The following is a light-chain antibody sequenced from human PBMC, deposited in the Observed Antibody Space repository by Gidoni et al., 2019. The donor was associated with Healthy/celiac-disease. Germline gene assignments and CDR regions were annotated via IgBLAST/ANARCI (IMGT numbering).Light chain of an antibody. V-gene: IGKV1-5*03. Sequence: DIPLTPSPSTLSASVGDRVTITCRASQSISSWLAWYQQKPGKAPKLLSYKASSLESGVPSRYSGSGAGTEFTLTIRSLQPDDFETYYCKKYNSYSEYTFGQGTKLEIK. CDR2: KAS. J-gene: IGKJ2*01. CDR1: QSISSW. CDR3: KKYNSYSEYT.